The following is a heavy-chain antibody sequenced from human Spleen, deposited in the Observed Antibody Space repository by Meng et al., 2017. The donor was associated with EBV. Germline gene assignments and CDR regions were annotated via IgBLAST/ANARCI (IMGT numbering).Heavy chain of an antibody. CDR2: LIPMSDAP. CDR3: ASESGRGFTPDY. D-gene: IGHD3-10*01. Sequence: QEQVVQSGGEVKKPGSSVTVSCKTSGGTFRGDAISWVRQAPGQGLEWMGGLIPMSDAPHYAQKFQGRVTITADESTSTHYMDLSGLRSEDTAVYYCASESGRGFTPDYWGQGTLVTVSS. CDR1: GGTFRGDA. J-gene: IGHJ4*02. V-gene: IGHV1-69*01.